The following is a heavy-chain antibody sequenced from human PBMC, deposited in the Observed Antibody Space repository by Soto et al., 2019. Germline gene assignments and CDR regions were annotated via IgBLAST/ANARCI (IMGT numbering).Heavy chain of an antibody. CDR3: ARRLATTVSALGY. V-gene: IGHV3-30-3*01. D-gene: IGHD4-17*01. CDR2: ISENGDRQ. Sequence: VQLVESGGGLVKPGGSLRLSCAASGFTFTSSSFHWVRQAPGKGLEWVAVISENGDRQYSTESVRGRFLISRDSSKNTVYLQMNSLRPEDTGVYFCARRLATTVSALGYWGQGALVTVSS. CDR1: GFTFTSSS. J-gene: IGHJ4*02.